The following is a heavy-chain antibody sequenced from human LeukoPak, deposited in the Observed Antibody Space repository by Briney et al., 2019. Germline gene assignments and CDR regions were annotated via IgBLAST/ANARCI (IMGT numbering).Heavy chain of an antibody. V-gene: IGHV4-59*01. CDR3: ARAYYYDSSGYFLYYYYYYMDV. D-gene: IGHD3-22*01. CDR2: IYYSGST. CDR1: GGSISSYY. Sequence: SETLSLTCTVSGGSISSYYWSWIRQPPGKGLEWIGYIYYSGSTNYNPSLKSRVTISVDTSKNQFSLKLSSVTAADTAAYYCARAYYYDSSGYFLYYYYYYMDVWGKGTTVTVSS. J-gene: IGHJ6*03.